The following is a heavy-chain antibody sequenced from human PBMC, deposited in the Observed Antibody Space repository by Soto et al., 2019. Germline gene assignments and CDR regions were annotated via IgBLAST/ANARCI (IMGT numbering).Heavy chain of an antibody. Sequence: PSLILPLPCTVSGGTISSYYWSWIRQPPGKGLEWIGYIYYSGSTNYNPSLKSRVTISVDTPKNRFSLMLRSVTAADTALYYCAKHARRVRFLELEYLGQGTPV. V-gene: IGHV4-59*08. CDR2: IYYSGST. J-gene: IGHJ4*02. CDR3: AKHARRVRFLELEY. D-gene: IGHD3-3*01. CDR1: GGTISSYY.